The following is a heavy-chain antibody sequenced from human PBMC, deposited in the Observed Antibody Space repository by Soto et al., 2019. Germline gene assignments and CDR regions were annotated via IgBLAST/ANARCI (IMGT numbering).Heavy chain of an antibody. V-gene: IGHV4-39*02. D-gene: IGHD2-15*01. CDR2: IYYRGNT. CDR3: AREGGGYCSGGSCQVDY. CDR1: GGSISSSSYD. J-gene: IGHJ4*02. Sequence: QLQLQESGPGLVKPSETLSLTCTVSGGSISSSSYDWGWSRQPPGKGLEWIGSIYYRGNTYYNPSLKSRVTISVDTSKNQFSLKLSSVTAADTAVYYCAREGGGYCSGGSCQVDYWGQGTLVTVSS.